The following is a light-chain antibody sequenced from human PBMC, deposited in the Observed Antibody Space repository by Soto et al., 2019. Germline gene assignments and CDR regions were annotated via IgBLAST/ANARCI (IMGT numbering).Light chain of an antibody. J-gene: IGLJ1*01. Sequence: QSALTQPASVSGSPGQSITISCTGTSSDVGSYNYVSWYQQHPGKAPKLMIYEVSNRPSGVSNRFSGSKSGNTASLTISGLQAEDEADYYCCSYTSSTTYVFGTGTQLTVL. CDR2: EVS. CDR3: CSYTSSTTYV. CDR1: SSDVGSYNY. V-gene: IGLV2-14*01.